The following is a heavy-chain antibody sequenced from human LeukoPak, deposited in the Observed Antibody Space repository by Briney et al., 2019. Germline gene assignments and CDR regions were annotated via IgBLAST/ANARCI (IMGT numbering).Heavy chain of an antibody. Sequence: SQTLSLTCAISGDSVSSNSAACNWIRQSPSRGLEWLGRTYYRSKWYNDYAVSVKSRITINPDTSKNQFSLQLNSVTPEDTAVYYCARDHPAHDGDYYGMDVWGQGTTVTVSS. V-gene: IGHV6-1*01. D-gene: IGHD1-1*01. J-gene: IGHJ6*02. CDR3: ARDHPAHDGDYYGMDV. CDR1: GDSVSSNSAA. CDR2: TYYRSKWYN.